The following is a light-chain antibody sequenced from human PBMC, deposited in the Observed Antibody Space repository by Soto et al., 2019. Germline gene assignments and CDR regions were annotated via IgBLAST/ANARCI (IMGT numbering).Light chain of an antibody. CDR1: QSVSSN. Sequence: EIVMTQSPATLSVSPGERATLSCRASQSVSSNLAWYQQKPGQAPRLLIYDASNRATGIPARFSGSGSGTDFTLTISSLEPEDFAVYYCQQYGSSPWTFGQGTQLDIK. CDR2: DAS. V-gene: IGKV3D-15*02. CDR3: QQYGSSPWT. J-gene: IGKJ1*01.